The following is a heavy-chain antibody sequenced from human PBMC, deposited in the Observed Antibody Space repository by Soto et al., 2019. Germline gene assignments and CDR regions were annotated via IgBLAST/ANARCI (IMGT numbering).Heavy chain of an antibody. J-gene: IGHJ5*02. Sequence: GGSLRLSCAASGFTFSSYSMNWVRQAPGKGLEWVSSISSSSSYIYYADSVKGRFTISRDNAKNSLYLQMNSLRAEDTAVYYCARSQTTGRLFDGWFDPWGQGTLVTVSS. CDR3: ARSQTTGRLFDGWFDP. V-gene: IGHV3-21*01. D-gene: IGHD4-17*01. CDR1: GFTFSSYS. CDR2: ISSSSSYI.